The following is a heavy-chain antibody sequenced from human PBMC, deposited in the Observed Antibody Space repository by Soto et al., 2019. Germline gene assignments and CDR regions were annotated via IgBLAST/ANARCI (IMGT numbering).Heavy chain of an antibody. V-gene: IGHV2-5*02. J-gene: IGHJ4*02. CDR1: GFSLSTSVG. D-gene: IGHD5-12*01. Sequence: QITLKESGPTLVKPTQTVTLTCTFSGFSLSTSVGVGWIRQPPGKALEWLVVIYRDDDKRYSPSLKSRLTIXKXISKNQVVLTMTNMDPVDTATYYCAHISVYDPYFDYWGQGTLVTVSS. CDR2: IYRDDDK. CDR3: AHISVYDPYFDY.